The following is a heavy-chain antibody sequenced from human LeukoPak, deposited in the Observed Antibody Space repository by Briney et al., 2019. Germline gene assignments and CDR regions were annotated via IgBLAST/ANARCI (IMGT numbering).Heavy chain of an antibody. J-gene: IGHJ5*02. CDR1: GFTFSSYS. D-gene: IGHD3-10*01. V-gene: IGHV3-21*01. CDR3: ARDTPAFATVWFGEFLRQNWFDP. CDR2: ISSSSSYI. Sequence: GGSLRLSCAASGFTFSSYSMNWVRQAPGKGLEWVSSISSSSSYIYYADSVKGRFTISRDNAKNSLYLQMNSLRAEDTAVYYCARDTPAFATVWFGEFLRQNWFDPWGQGTLVTVSS.